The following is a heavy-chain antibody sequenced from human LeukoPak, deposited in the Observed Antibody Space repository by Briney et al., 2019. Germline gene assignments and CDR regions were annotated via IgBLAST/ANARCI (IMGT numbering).Heavy chain of an antibody. Sequence: GGSLRLSCAASGFILSSYWMICVRQSPGKGLEWVANIKQDGSEKYYVDSVKGRFTISRDNAKKSLYLQMNSLRAEDTAVYYCARELVGPFDYWGQGTLVTVSS. CDR3: ARELVGPFDY. CDR2: IKQDGSEK. D-gene: IGHD6-6*01. J-gene: IGHJ4*02. CDR1: GFILSSYW. V-gene: IGHV3-7*01.